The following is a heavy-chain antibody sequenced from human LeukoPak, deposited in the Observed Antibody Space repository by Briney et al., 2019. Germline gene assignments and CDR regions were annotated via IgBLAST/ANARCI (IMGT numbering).Heavy chain of an antibody. CDR1: GFIFSHYG. Sequence: GGSLRLSCAPSGFIFSHYGMHWVRQAPGKGLEWVGVIWYDGSKKEYADSVKGRFTISRDNSKNTLYLQMNSLRAEDTAVYYCAKDYIHIGSSGLHTGAFDIWGQGTMVTVSS. D-gene: IGHD2-21*01. V-gene: IGHV3-33*06. J-gene: IGHJ3*02. CDR3: AKDYIHIGSSGLHTGAFDI. CDR2: IWYDGSKK.